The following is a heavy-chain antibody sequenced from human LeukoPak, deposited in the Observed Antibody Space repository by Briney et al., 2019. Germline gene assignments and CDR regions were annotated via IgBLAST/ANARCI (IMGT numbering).Heavy chain of an antibody. V-gene: IGHV3-53*01. D-gene: IGHD4-17*01. Sequence: QPGGSLRLSCAASGFTVSSNYMSWVRQAPGKLLELVSVIYSGGSTYYAESVKGRFTISRDNSKNTLYLQMKSLRSEDTAVYYCARDGRGYGDYGVYWGQGALVTVS. CDR1: GFTVSSNY. J-gene: IGHJ4*02. CDR2: IYSGGST. CDR3: ARDGRGYGDYGVY.